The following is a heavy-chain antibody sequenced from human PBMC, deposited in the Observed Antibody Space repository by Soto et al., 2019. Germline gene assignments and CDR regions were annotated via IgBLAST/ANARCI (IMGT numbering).Heavy chain of an antibody. J-gene: IGHJ6*02. CDR3: ARVQGRWYGSGSYQGMDV. CDR2: IWYDGSNK. CDR1: GFTFSNYG. D-gene: IGHD3-10*01. V-gene: IGHV3-33*01. Sequence: SLRLSCAASGFTFSNYGMHWVRQAPGKGLEWVAVIWYDGSNKYYADSVKGRFTISRDNSKNTLFLQMDSLRAEDTATYYCARVQGRWYGSGSYQGMDVWGQGT.